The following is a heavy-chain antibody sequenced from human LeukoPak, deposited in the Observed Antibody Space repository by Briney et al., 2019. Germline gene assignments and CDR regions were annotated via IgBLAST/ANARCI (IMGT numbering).Heavy chain of an antibody. CDR1: GSTFSSYA. Sequence: SVKVSCKASGSTFSSYAISWVRQAPGQGLEWMGGIIPIFGTANYAQKFQGRVTITADESTSTAYMELSSLRSEDTAVYYCARETVGAAAAFDYWGQGTLVTVSS. J-gene: IGHJ4*02. CDR2: IIPIFGTA. CDR3: ARETVGAAAAFDY. V-gene: IGHV1-69*13. D-gene: IGHD1-26*01.